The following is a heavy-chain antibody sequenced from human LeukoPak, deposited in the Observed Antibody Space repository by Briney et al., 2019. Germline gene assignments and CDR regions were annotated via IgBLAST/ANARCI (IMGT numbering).Heavy chain of an antibody. J-gene: IGHJ1*01. D-gene: IGHD2-21*01. V-gene: IGHV3-53*01. CDR2: IYSGGST. Sequence: GGSLRLSCAASGFTVGTNSMSWVRQSPGKGLEWVSVIYSGGSTYYADSVNGRFTISRDNSRNTLFLQMNSLRAEDTALYYCASAREYCGSAECYEYFQHWGQGTLVTVSS. CDR1: GFTVGTNS. CDR3: ASAREYCGSAECYEYFQH.